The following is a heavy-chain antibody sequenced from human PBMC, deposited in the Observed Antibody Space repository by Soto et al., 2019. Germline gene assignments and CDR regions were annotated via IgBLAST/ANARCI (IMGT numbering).Heavy chain of an antibody. V-gene: IGHV3-33*01. CDR1: GFTFSSYG. CDR3: ARVGPDEYYDILTGYYY. CDR2: IWYDGSNK. J-gene: IGHJ4*02. Sequence: GGSLRLSCAASGFTFSSYGMHWVRQAPGKGLEWVAVIWYDGSNKYYADSVKGRFTISRDNSKNTLYLQMNSLRAEDTAVYYCARVGPDEYYDILTGYYYWGQGTLVTVSS. D-gene: IGHD3-9*01.